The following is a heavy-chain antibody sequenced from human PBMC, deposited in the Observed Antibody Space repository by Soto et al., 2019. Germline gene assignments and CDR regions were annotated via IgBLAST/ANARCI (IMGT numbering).Heavy chain of an antibody. CDR3: TRTVSTVNTPDAFDI. J-gene: IGHJ3*02. CDR2: IRSKAYGGTT. D-gene: IGHD4-17*01. V-gene: IGHV3-49*03. CDR1: GVTFGDYA. Sequence: PGGSLRLSCTASGVTFGDYAMSWFRQAPGKGLEWVGFIRSKAYGGTTEYAASVKGRFTISRDDSKSIAYLQMNSLKTEDTAVYYCTRTVSTVNTPDAFDIWGQGTMVTVSS.